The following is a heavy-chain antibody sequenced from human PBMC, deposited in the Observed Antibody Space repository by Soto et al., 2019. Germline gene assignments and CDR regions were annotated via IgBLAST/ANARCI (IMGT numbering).Heavy chain of an antibody. J-gene: IGHJ6*02. CDR2: ISYDGSNT. D-gene: IGHD6-13*01. CDR3: ARDAVRIAAAGLRLYYYYYGMDV. Sequence: QVQLVESGGGVVQPGRSLRLSCAASGFTFSSYAMHWVRQAPGKGLEWVAVISYDGSNTYYADSVKGRFTISRDNSKNTLYLQMNSLRAEDTAVYYCARDAVRIAAAGLRLYYYYYGMDVWGQGTTVTVSS. CDR1: GFTFSSYA. V-gene: IGHV3-30-3*01.